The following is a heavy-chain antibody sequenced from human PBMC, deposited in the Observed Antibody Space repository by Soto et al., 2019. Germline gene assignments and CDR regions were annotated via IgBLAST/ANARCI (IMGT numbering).Heavy chain of an antibody. V-gene: IGHV1-69*13. J-gene: IGHJ6*02. Sequence: SVKVSCKASGGTFSSYAISWVRQAPGQGLEWMGGIIPIFGTANYAQKFQGRVTITADESTSTAYMELSSLRSEDTAVYYCARGLKHIVVVTAIPDYGMDVWGQGTTVTVSS. CDR2: IIPIFGTA. CDR1: GGTFSSYA. CDR3: ARGLKHIVVVTAIPDYGMDV. D-gene: IGHD2-21*02.